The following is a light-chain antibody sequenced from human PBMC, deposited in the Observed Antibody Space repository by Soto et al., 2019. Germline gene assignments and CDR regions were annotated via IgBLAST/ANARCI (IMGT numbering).Light chain of an antibody. CDR3: AAWDDRLNAWV. Sequence: QSVLTQPPSASGTPGQRVNISCSGSSSNIGSNYVYWYRQFPGTAPKLLIQRNNQRPSGVPARFSGSKSGTSASLAISGLRSEDEADYYCAAWDDRLNAWVIGGGTKVTVL. CDR2: RNN. J-gene: IGLJ3*02. CDR1: SSNIGSNY. V-gene: IGLV1-47*01.